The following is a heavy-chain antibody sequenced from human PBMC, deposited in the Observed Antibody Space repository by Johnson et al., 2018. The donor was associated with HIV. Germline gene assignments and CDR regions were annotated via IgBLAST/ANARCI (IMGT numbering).Heavy chain of an antibody. V-gene: IGHV3-11*04. CDR3: ARIVRMTTVVIGDAFDI. Sequence: QVQLVESGGGLVKPGGSLRLSCAASGFTFSDYYMSWIRQAPGKGLEWVSYISSSGSTIYYADSVKGRFTISRDNSKNTLYLQMNSLRAEDTAVYYCARIVRMTTVVIGDAFDIWGQGTMVTVSS. D-gene: IGHD4-23*01. J-gene: IGHJ3*02. CDR1: GFTFSDYY. CDR2: ISSSGSTI.